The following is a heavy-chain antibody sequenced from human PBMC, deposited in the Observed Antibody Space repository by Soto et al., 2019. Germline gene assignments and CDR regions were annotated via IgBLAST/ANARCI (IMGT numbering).Heavy chain of an antibody. CDR1: GDSVSSNSAV. Sequence: SQTLSLTCAISGDSVSSNSAVWNWNRQSPSRGLEWLGRTYYRSQWHYEYAVFVQSRISIDPDTSKNHFSLQLNSVTLVDTAVYYCVRLVGNSWLDHWGQGTLVTVSS. CDR2: TYYRSQWHY. CDR3: VRLVGNSWLDH. V-gene: IGHV6-1*01. J-gene: IGHJ4*02. D-gene: IGHD3-9*01.